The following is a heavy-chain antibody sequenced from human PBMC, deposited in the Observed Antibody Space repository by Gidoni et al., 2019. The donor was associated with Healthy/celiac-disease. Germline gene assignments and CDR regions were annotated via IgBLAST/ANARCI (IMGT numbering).Heavy chain of an antibody. CDR2: IIPILGIA. Sequence: QVQLVQSGAEVKKPGSSVKVSCKASGGTFSSYAISWVRQAPGQGLEWMGRIIPILGIANYAQKFQGRVTITADKSTSTAYMELSSLRSEDTAVYYCARDRGTIFGVVTLPTDYWGQGTLVTVSS. D-gene: IGHD3-3*01. V-gene: IGHV1-69*04. CDR1: GGTFSSYA. J-gene: IGHJ4*02. CDR3: ARDRGTIFGVVTLPTDY.